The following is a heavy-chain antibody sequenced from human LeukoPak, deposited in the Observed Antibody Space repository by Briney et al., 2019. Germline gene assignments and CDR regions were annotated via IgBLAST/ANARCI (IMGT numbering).Heavy chain of an antibody. CDR1: GFAFSSYG. CDR2: ITYDGNNK. V-gene: IGHV3-30*18. CDR3: AKGSGYSSSWYFDY. Sequence: PGGSLRLSCVVSGFAFSSYGMHWVRQAPGKGLEWVAVITYDGNNKYYADSVKGRFTISRDNSKDTLYLQMNSLRPEDTAVYYCAKGSGYSSSWYFDYWGQGTLVTVSS. J-gene: IGHJ4*02. D-gene: IGHD6-13*01.